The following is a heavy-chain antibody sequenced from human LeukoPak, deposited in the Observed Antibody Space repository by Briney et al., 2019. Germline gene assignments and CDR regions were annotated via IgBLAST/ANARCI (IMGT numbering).Heavy chain of an antibody. CDR2: IHYSGSS. CDR1: GGSTSNFY. V-gene: IGHV4-59*03. Sequence: SETLSLTCTVSGGSTSNFYWNWIRQSPGKGLEWIGNIHYSGSSVYNPSLKSRGTISIDTSRRQFFLKLNSVTDADTAVYFCVLAPNSNWFDFWGPGTLVTVSS. CDR3: VLAPNSNWFDF. D-gene: IGHD2-8*01. J-gene: IGHJ5*01.